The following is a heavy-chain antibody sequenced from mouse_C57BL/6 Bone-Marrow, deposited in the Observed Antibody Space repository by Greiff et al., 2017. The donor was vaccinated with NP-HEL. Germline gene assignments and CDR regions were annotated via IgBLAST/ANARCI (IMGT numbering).Heavy chain of an antibody. D-gene: IGHD2-12*01. Sequence: EVKLVESGGGLVKPGGSLKLSCAASGFTFSSYAMSWVRQTPEKRLEWVATISDGGSYTYYPDNVKGRFTISRDNAKNNLYLQMSHLKSEDTAMYYCARYSWGQGTLVTVSA. CDR3: ARYS. CDR2: ISDGGSYT. CDR1: GFTFSSYA. V-gene: IGHV5-4*03. J-gene: IGHJ3*01.